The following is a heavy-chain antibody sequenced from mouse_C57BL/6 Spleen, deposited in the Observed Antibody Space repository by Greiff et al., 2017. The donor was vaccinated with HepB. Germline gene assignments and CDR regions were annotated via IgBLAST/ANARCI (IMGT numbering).Heavy chain of an antibody. J-gene: IGHJ3*01. D-gene: IGHD2-3*01. V-gene: IGHV1-26*01. CDR2: INPNNGGT. CDR1: GYTFTDYY. CDR3: AREDDGYYLAWFAY. Sequence: VQLQQSGPELVKPGASVKISCKASGYTFTDYYMNWVKQSHGKSLEWIGDINPNNGGTSYNQKFKGKATLTVDKSSSTAYMELRSLTSEDSAVYYCAREDDGYYLAWFAYWGQGTLVTVSA.